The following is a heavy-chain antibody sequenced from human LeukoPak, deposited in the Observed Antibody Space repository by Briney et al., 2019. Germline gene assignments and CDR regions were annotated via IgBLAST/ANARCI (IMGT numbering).Heavy chain of an antibody. CDR1: GFTFSSYG. Sequence: GGSPRLSCAASGFTFSSYGMHWVRQAPGKGLEWVAVISYDGSNKYYADSVKGRFTISRDNSKNTLYLQMNSLRAEDTAVYYCANLGPTITIFGVVRDAFDIWGQGTMVTVSS. D-gene: IGHD3-3*01. J-gene: IGHJ3*02. CDR3: ANLGPTITIFGVVRDAFDI. V-gene: IGHV3-30*18. CDR2: ISYDGSNK.